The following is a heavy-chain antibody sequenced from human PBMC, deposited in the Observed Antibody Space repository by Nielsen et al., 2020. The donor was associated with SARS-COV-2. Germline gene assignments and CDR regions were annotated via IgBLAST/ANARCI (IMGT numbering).Heavy chain of an antibody. V-gene: IGHV3-30*03. CDR1: EISFRSYG. CDR3: ARQATIYMNEVSGMDV. Sequence: LRLSCVASEISFRSYGMHWVRQAPGKGLDWVAFTSYDGRDKFYADSVRGRFIVSRDNFRNTLSLHMDSLRTEDTAVYFCARQATIYMNEVSGMDVWGQGTTVTVSS. J-gene: IGHJ6*02. CDR2: TSYDGRDK. D-gene: IGHD3-9*01.